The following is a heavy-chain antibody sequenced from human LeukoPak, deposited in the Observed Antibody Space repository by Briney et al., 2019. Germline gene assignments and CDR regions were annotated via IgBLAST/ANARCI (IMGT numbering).Heavy chain of an antibody. D-gene: IGHD6-13*01. Sequence: ASVKVSCKASGFTFSDYYMHWVRQAPGQGLEWMGWVIPNSGATTYAQKFQGRVTMTWDRSVTTAYMELNTLISEDTAIYYCARGAAGLFDPWGQGTLVTVSS. V-gene: IGHV1-2*02. CDR1: GFTFSDYY. CDR2: VIPNSGAT. CDR3: ARGAAGLFDP. J-gene: IGHJ5*02.